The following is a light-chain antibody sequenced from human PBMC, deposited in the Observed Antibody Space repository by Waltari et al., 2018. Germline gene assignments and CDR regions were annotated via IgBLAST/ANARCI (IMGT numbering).Light chain of an antibody. J-gene: IGLJ3*02. CDR3: NSYTTSSTRV. CDR2: DVN. V-gene: IGLV2-14*03. Sequence: QSALTQPASVSGSPGQSLTISCTGTRSDVGGDDYVSWYQQHPGKAPQLMIYDVNNRPSGVSSRFSGSKSGTTASLTISGLQAEDEADYYCNSYTTSSTRVFGGGTKLTVL. CDR1: RSDVGGDDY.